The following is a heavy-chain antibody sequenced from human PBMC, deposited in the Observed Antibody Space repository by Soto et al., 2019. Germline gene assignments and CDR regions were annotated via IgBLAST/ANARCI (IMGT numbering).Heavy chain of an antibody. CDR3: ARNWAGGYYGMDV. D-gene: IGHD6-19*01. CDR2: IGTAGDT. CDR1: AFTFSSYD. V-gene: IGHV3-13*01. Sequence: GGCLRVSCSAAAFTFSSYDRHWLPQATGKGLEWVSAIGTAGDTYYPGSVKGRFTISRENAKNSLYLQMNSLRAGDTAVYYCARNWAGGYYGMDVWGQGTTVTVS. J-gene: IGHJ6*02.